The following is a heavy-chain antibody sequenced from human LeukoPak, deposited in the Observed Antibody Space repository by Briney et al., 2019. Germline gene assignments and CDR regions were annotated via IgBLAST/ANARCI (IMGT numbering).Heavy chain of an antibody. CDR1: GFTFSDHY. V-gene: IGHV3-72*01. CDR2: SRNKANSYTT. D-gene: IGHD3-16*01. J-gene: IGHJ5*02. CDR3: DRGTRLGSRNWFDP. Sequence: GGSLRLSCAGSGFTFSDHYIDWVRQAPGKGLEWVGRSRNKANSYTTEYAASVKGRFTISRDDSRTSLYLQMNSLTTEDTAVYYCDRGTRLGSRNWFDPWGQGTLVTVSS.